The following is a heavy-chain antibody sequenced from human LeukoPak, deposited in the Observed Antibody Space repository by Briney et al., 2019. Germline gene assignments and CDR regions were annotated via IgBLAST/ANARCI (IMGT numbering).Heavy chain of an antibody. Sequence: GGSLRLSCTTSGFTFNVHGMNWVRQAPGKGLEWASGISGDGGVTWYADSVKGRFTISRDNSKNTLSLQMSSLRTEDTALYYCARDISGWYGGDYWGQGTLVTVSS. D-gene: IGHD6-19*01. J-gene: IGHJ4*02. CDR3: ARDISGWYGGDY. CDR2: ISGDGGVT. V-gene: IGHV3-23*01. CDR1: GFTFNVHG.